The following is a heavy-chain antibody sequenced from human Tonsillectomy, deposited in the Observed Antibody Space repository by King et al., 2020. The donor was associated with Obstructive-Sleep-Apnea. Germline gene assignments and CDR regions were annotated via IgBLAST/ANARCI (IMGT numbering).Heavy chain of an antibody. Sequence: VQLVESGGGLVQPGGSLRLSCAASGFSLSSYAMSWVRQAPGKGLEWVSAISGSGGTYYADSVKGRFAISRDNSKNTLYVQMNSLRVDDTAVYYCAKAASQSIGFYLWGNWGQGTLVTVSS. J-gene: IGHJ4*02. CDR3: AKAASQSIGFYLWGN. D-gene: IGHD3-16*01. CDR2: ISGSGGT. CDR1: GFSLSSYA. V-gene: IGHV3-23*04.